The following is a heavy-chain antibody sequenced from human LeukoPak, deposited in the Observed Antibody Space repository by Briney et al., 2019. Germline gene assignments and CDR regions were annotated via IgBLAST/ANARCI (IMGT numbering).Heavy chain of an antibody. Sequence: SETLSLTCAVSGGSISSGGYYWSWIRQHPGKGPEWIGFIYYSGSTYYNPSLKSRVTFSVDTSKNQFSLKLSSVTAADTAVYYCARDPLITMIVVAARPFDIWGQGTMVTVSS. CDR3: ARDPLITMIVVAARPFDI. J-gene: IGHJ3*02. CDR1: GGSISSGGYY. D-gene: IGHD3-22*01. CDR2: IYYSGST. V-gene: IGHV4-31*11.